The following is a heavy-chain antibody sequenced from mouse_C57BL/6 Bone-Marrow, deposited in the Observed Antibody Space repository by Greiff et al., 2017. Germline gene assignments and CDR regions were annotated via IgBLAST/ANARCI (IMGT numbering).Heavy chain of an antibody. CDR3: ARFNDYDFDY. J-gene: IGHJ2*01. D-gene: IGHD2-4*01. CDR1: GYSFTGYY. CDR2: INPSTGGT. V-gene: IGHV1-42*01. Sequence: VQLQQSGPELVKPGASVKISCKASGYSFTGYYMNWVKQSPEKSLEWIGEINPSTGGTTYNQKFKAKATLTVDKSSSTAYMQLKSLTSEDSAVYYCARFNDYDFDYWGQGTTLTVSS.